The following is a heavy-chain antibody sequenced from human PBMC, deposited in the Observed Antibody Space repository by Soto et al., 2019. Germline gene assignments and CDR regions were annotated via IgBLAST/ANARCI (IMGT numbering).Heavy chain of an antibody. D-gene: IGHD6-19*01. CDR1: GFTFSSYA. V-gene: IGHV3-23*01. J-gene: IGHJ4*02. CDR3: AGSPGIAVAGLG. CDR2: ISGSGGST. Sequence: GGSLRLSCAASGFTFSSYAMSWVRQAPGKGLEWVSAISGSGGSTYYADSVKGRFTISRDNSKNTLYLQMNSLRAEDTAVYYCAGSPGIAVAGLGWGQGTLVTVSS.